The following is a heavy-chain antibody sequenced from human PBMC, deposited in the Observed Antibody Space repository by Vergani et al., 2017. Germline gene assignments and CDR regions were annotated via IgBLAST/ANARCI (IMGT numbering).Heavy chain of an antibody. Sequence: QVQLVQSGAEVKKPGSSVKVSCKASGGTFSSYAISWVRQAPGQGLEWMGRIIPIFGTANYAQKFQGRVTITAVESTSTAYMGLSSLRAEDTAGYYCARVEYHWNDAWFDPWGQGTLVTVSS. V-gene: IGHV1-69*18. J-gene: IGHJ5*02. CDR1: GGTFSSYA. CDR3: ARVEYHWNDAWFDP. CDR2: IIPIFGTA. D-gene: IGHD1-20*01.